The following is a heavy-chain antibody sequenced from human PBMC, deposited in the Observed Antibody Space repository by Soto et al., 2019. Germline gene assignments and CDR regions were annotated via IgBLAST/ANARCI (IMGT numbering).Heavy chain of an antibody. CDR1: GFTFSSYG. J-gene: IGHJ6*02. CDR2: IWYDGSNK. V-gene: IGHV3-33*06. CDR3: AKVYGGYDLGDYYGMDV. D-gene: IGHD5-12*01. Sequence: PGGSLRLSCAASGFTFSSYGMHWVRQAPGKGLEWVAVIWYDGSNKYYADSVKGRFTISRDNSKNTLYLQMNSLRAEDTAVYYCAKVYGGYDLGDYYGMDVWGQGTTVTVSS.